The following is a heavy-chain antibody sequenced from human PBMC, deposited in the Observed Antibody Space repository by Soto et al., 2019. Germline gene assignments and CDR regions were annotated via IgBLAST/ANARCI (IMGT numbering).Heavy chain of an antibody. V-gene: IGHV3-23*01. CDR2: IGSDRGASS. J-gene: IGHJ5*02. CDR1: GFTLSAYA. D-gene: IGHD3-10*01. Sequence: GGSLRLSCAASGFTLSAYAMTWVRQAQGKGLEWVSSIGSDRGASSAYAESVRGRFTISRDNFKNTVYLQMNSLRVEDTAVYYCARGGVATAYGFDPWGQGTLVTVSS. CDR3: ARGGVATAYGFDP.